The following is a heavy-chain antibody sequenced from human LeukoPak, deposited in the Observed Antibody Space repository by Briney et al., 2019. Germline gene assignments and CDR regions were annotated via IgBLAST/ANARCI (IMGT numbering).Heavy chain of an antibody. CDR2: IIPIFGTA. Sequence: VASVKVSCKASGGTFSSYAISWVRQAPGQGLEWMGRIIPIFGTANYAQKFQGRVTITTDESTSTAYMELSSLRSEDTAVYYCARWVGYYDSSGYYYYSDYWGQGTLVTVSS. V-gene: IGHV1-69*05. CDR1: GGTFSSYA. J-gene: IGHJ4*02. D-gene: IGHD3-22*01. CDR3: ARWVGYYDSSGYYYYSDY.